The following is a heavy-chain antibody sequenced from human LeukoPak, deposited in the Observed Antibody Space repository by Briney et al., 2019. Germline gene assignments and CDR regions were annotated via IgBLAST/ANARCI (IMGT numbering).Heavy chain of an antibody. D-gene: IGHD3-9*01. CDR1: GFAFSGYN. CDR3: AGVLRDYYFDQ. J-gene: IGHJ4*02. Sequence: GGSLRLSCAASGFAFSGYNMNWVRQAPGKGLEWVSSITASSIYIYYADSVKGRFTISRDNAKNSLYLEMNSLRAEDTAVYYCAGVLRDYYFDQWGQGTLVTVSS. V-gene: IGHV3-21*01. CDR2: ITASSIYI.